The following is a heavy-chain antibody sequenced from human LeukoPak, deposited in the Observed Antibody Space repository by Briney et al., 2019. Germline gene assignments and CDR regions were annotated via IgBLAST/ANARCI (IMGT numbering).Heavy chain of an antibody. J-gene: IGHJ4*02. D-gene: IGHD3-16*01. CDR1: GFTFSSYE. CDR3: ARGLAYDY. Sequence: PGGSLRLSCAASGFTFSSYEMNWVRQAPGKGLEWIGEINHSGSTNYNPSLKSRVTISVDTSKNQFSLKLSSVTAADTAVYYCARGLAYDYWGQGTLVTVSS. CDR2: INHSGST. V-gene: IGHV4-34*01.